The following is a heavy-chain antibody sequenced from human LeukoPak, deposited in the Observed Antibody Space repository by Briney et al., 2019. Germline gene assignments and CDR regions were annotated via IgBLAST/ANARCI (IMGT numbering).Heavy chain of an antibody. CDR1: GVSISSSSYY. J-gene: IGHJ5*02. Sequence: SETLSLTCTVSGVSISSSSYYWGWIRQPPGKGLEWIVSIYYSGSTYYNPSLKSRVTISVVTSKNQFSLKLSAGTAADTAVYYCARPLTPRLNWFDPWGEGTLVTVSS. D-gene: IGHD2-8*01. CDR3: ARPLTPRLNWFDP. V-gene: IGHV4-39*01. CDR2: IYYSGST.